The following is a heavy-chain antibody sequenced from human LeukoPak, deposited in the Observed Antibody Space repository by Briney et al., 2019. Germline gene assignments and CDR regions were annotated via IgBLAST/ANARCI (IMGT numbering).Heavy chain of an antibody. Sequence: GASVKVSCKASGFTFTSSAMQWVRQARGQRLEWIGWIVVGSGNTNYAQKFQERVTITRDMSTSTAYMELSSLRSEGKAVYYCAARYYYDSSGYSEAFDPWGQGTLVTVSS. V-gene: IGHV1-58*02. D-gene: IGHD3-22*01. CDR2: IVVGSGNT. CDR1: GFTFTSSA. J-gene: IGHJ5*02. CDR3: AARYYYDSSGYSEAFDP.